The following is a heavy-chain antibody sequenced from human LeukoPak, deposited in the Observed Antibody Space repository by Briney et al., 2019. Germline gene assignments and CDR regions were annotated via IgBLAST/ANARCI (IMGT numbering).Heavy chain of an antibody. D-gene: IGHD6-19*01. CDR2: INQDGSEK. CDR1: GFTFSTRF. Sequence: SGGSLRLSCTASGFTFSTRFISWVRQAPGKGLEWVANINQDGSEKNYVDSVKGRFTISRDNAKNSLYLQMNSLGAEDTAVYYCARSPYSSGPNWFDPWGQGTLVTVSS. CDR3: ARSPYSSGPNWFDP. J-gene: IGHJ5*02. V-gene: IGHV3-7*01.